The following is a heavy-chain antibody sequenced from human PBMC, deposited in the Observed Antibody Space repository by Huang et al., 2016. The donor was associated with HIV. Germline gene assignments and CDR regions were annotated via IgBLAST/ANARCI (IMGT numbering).Heavy chain of an antibody. V-gene: IGHV4-61*01. CDR2: IYYSGST. CDR1: GGSVSSGSYY. Sequence: QVQLQESGPGLVKPSETLSLTCTVSGGSVSSGSYYWRWIRPPPGKGLEWFGYIYYSGSTNYNPSLKSRVTISVDTSKNQFSLKLSSVTAADTAVYYCARDTPLGATTGFDYWGQGTLVTVSS. J-gene: IGHJ4*02. D-gene: IGHD1-26*01. CDR3: ARDTPLGATTGFDY.